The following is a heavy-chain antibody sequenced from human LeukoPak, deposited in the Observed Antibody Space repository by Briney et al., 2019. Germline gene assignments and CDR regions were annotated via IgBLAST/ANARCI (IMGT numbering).Heavy chain of an antibody. V-gene: IGHV5-51*01. J-gene: IGHJ4*02. Sequence: GESLKISCRVSGYKFSDYWIGWVRQLPGKGLDWMGIIYPYNSETRYSPSFQGQVTISVDMSISTTYLQWDSLKAPDTAIYYCATSSVRYWGQGTLVTVSS. D-gene: IGHD3-9*01. CDR2: IYPYNSET. CDR3: ATSSVRY. CDR1: GYKFSDYW.